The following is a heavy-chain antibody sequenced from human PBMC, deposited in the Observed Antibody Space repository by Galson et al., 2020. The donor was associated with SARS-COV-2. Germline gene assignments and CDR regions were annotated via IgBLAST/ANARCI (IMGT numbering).Heavy chain of an antibody. J-gene: IGHJ4*02. CDR3: ARSVGHYYDSSGYHPFDY. D-gene: IGHD3-22*01. Sequence: SQTLSLTCAVSGYSISSTNWWGWIRQPPGKGLEWIGYIYFTGSTYYNPSLKSRVTMSVDTAKNQFSLTLTSVTAVDTAVYYCARSVGHYYDSSGYHPFDYWGQGTLVTVSS. CDR2: IYFTGST. V-gene: IGHV4-28*01. CDR1: GYSISSTNW.